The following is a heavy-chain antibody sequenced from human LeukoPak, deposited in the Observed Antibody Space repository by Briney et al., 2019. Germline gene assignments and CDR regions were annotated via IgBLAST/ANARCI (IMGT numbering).Heavy chain of an antibody. CDR2: IYYSGST. CDR3: ARHSIIGGTEYAFDI. CDR1: GGSISSYY. J-gene: IGHJ3*02. D-gene: IGHD2-15*01. Sequence: PSETLSLTWTVSGGSISSYYWSWIRQPPGKGLEWIGYIYYSGSTNYSPSLKSRVTISVDTSKNQFSLKLSSVTAADTAVYYCARHSIIGGTEYAFDIWGQGTMVTVSS. V-gene: IGHV4-59*08.